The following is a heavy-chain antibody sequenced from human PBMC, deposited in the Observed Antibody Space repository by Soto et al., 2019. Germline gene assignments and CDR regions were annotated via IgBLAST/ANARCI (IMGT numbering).Heavy chain of an antibody. CDR1: GFTFSKYD. V-gene: IGHV3-23*01. CDR2: ISRDADAT. D-gene: IGHD6-19*01. Sequence: PGGSLRLSCAASGFTFSKYDMSWVRQTPGKGLQWVSSISRDADATYYADSVKGRFTISRDNSKNTFFLQLTSLRDEDTAVYYCAYSSGWYAVSYWGQGTLVTVSS. J-gene: IGHJ4*02. CDR3: AYSSGWYAVSY.